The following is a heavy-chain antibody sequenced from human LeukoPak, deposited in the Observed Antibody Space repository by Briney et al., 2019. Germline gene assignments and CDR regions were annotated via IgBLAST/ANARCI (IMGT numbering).Heavy chain of an antibody. CDR2: INHSGST. CDR3: ARGGGSSPFWDY. D-gene: IGHD6-13*01. CDR1: GGSFSGYY. V-gene: IGHV4-34*01. Sequence: SETLSLTCAVYGGSFSGYYWSWIRQPPGKGLEWIGEINHSGSTNYNPSLKSRVTISVDTSKNQFSLKLSSVTAADTAVYYCARGGGSSPFWDYWGQGTLVTVSS. J-gene: IGHJ4*02.